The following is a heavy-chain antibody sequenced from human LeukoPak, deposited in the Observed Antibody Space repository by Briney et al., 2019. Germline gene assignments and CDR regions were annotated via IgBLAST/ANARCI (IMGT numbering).Heavy chain of an antibody. J-gene: IGHJ4*02. Sequence: ASVKVSCKASGYTFTSSGISWVRQAPGQGLEWMGWISAYNGNTNYAQKLQGRVTMTTDTSTSTAYMELRSLRSDDTAVYYCARAGPAWYYYDSSGYPFDYWGQGTLVTVSS. CDR3: ARAGPAWYYYDSSGYPFDY. CDR1: GYTFTSSG. D-gene: IGHD3-22*01. V-gene: IGHV1-18*01. CDR2: ISAYNGNT.